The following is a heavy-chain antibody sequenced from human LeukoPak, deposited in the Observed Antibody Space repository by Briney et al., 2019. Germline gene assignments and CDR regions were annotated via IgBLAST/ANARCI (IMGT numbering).Heavy chain of an antibody. D-gene: IGHD3-9*01. J-gene: IGHJ4*02. CDR1: GFTFRTYA. Sequence: GGSLRLSCAASGFTFRTYAMSWVRQAPGKGLGWVSTISGGGGSTYLADSVKGRFTISRDSSRNTLYLQMNSLRAEATAVYFCAKEKALRDYDILTGYFDYWGQGTLVTVSS. CDR3: AKEKALRDYDILTGYFDY. V-gene: IGHV3-23*01. CDR2: ISGGGGST.